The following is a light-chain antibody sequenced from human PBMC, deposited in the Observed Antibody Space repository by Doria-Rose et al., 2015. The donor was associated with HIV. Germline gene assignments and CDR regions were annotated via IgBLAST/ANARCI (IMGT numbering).Light chain of an antibody. CDR1: QNINRF. CDR3: QQSFSTPRT. J-gene: IGKJ1*01. CDR2: AAS. Sequence: TQSPSSLSASVGDRVTITCRASQNINRFLNWYQQKPGKVPKVLIYAASSLQSGVPSTFSGSRSGTDFTLTISSLQPEDFATYYCQQSFSTPRTFGQGIKVEIK. V-gene: IGKV1-39*01.